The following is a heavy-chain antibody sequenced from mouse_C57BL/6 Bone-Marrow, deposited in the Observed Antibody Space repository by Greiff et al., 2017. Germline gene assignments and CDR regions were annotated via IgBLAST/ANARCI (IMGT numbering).Heavy chain of an antibody. Sequence: EVKLVESGGGLVQPKGSLKLSCAASGFSFNTYAMNWVRQAPGQGLEWVARIRSKSNNYATYYADSVKDRFTISRDDSESMLYLQMNNLKTEDTAVYYYVRGPWAYWGQGTLVTVSA. J-gene: IGHJ3*01. D-gene: IGHD3-3*01. V-gene: IGHV10-1*01. CDR1: GFSFNTYA. CDR2: IRSKSNNYAT. CDR3: VRGPWAY.